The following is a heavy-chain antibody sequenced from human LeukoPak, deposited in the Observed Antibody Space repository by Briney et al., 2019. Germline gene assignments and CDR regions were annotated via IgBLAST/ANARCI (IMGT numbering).Heavy chain of an antibody. CDR2: TYYRSKWHK. CDR3: ARSLRD. J-gene: IGHJ4*02. V-gene: IGHV6-1*01. CDR1: GDSVSSNSEA. Sequence: SQTLSLTCAISGDSVSSNSEAWDWIRQSPSRGLEWLGRTYYRSKWHKDYEFSVKSRISINPDTSKDQFSLQLNSVTPDDTAVYYCARSLRDWGQGTLVTVSS.